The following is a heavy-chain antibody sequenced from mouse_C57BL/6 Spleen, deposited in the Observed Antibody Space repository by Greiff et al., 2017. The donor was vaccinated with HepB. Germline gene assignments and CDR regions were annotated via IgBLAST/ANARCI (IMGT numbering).Heavy chain of an antibody. V-gene: IGHV5-12*01. Sequence: EVQRVESGGGLAQPGGSLKLSCAASGFTFSDYYMYWVRQTPEKRLEWVAYISNGGGSTYYPDTVKGRFTISRDNAKNTLYLQMSRLKSEDTAMYYCARGRYAMDYWGQGTSVTVSS. CDR3: ARGRYAMDY. CDR2: ISNGGGST. CDR1: GFTFSDYY. J-gene: IGHJ4*01.